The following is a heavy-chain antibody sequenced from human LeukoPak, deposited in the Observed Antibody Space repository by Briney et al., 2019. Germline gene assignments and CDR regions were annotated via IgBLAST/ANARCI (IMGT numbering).Heavy chain of an antibody. D-gene: IGHD4-17*01. J-gene: IGHJ6*03. CDR1: GYTFTGYY. V-gene: IGHV1-2*02. CDR3: ARDRYGDYVYYYMDV. Sequence: ASVKVSCKASGYTFTGYYMHWVRQAPGQGLEWMGWINPNSGDTNYAQKFQGRVTMTRDTSISTAYMELSRLRSDDTAVYYCARDRYGDYVYYYMDVWGKGTTVTVSS. CDR2: INPNSGDT.